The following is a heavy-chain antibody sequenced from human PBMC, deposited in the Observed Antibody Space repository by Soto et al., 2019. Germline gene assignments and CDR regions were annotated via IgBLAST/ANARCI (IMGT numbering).Heavy chain of an antibody. D-gene: IGHD7-27*01. CDR1: GFPFSSYA. CDR3: ATASATGKSDGMDV. V-gene: IGHV3-23*01. J-gene: IGHJ6*02. CDR2: ISSGSIT. Sequence: EVQLLESGGGLVQPGGSLRLSCVASGFPFSSYAMSWVRQTPGRGLECVSSISSGSITYYTDSLRGRFTISRDNSKNSLYLHMSSRWADDTDVYYCATASATGKSDGMDVWGQGTTVSVSS.